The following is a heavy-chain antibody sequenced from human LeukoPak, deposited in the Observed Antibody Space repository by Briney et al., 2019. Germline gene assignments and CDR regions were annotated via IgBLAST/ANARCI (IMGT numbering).Heavy chain of an antibody. V-gene: IGHV3-30*03. CDR1: GFTFSSYS. J-gene: IGHJ5*02. CDR3: AREYYDILTGCNWFDP. CDR2: LSYDGTNT. Sequence: GGSLRLSCVASGFTFSSYSMQWVRQTPGKGLEWVGILSYDGTNTYYGESVKGRFTISRDNSQNTVYLQMNSLRAEDTAVYYCAREYYDILTGCNWFDPWGQGTLVTVSS. D-gene: IGHD3-9*01.